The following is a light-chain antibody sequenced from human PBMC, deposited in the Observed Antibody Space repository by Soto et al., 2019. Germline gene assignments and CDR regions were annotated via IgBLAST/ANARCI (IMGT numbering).Light chain of an antibody. CDR2: EVS. J-gene: IGLJ2*01. V-gene: IGLV2-14*01. Sequence: QSALTQPASVSGSPGQSITISCTGTSSDVGGYNYVSWYQQHPGKAPKRMIYEVSNRPSGVSNRFSGSKSGNTASLTISGLQADDEADYYCSSYTSSSTLVFGGGTKVTVL. CDR1: SSDVGGYNY. CDR3: SSYTSSSTLV.